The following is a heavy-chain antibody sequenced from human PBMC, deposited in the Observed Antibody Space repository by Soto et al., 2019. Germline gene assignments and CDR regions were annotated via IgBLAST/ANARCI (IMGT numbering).Heavy chain of an antibody. Sequence: QVQLVQSGAEVKKPGSSVNVSCKACGGTFSSHAISWVRQAPGQGLEWMGGVIPIYGTTNYALKFQGRISITADDSTSTAYMELNSLTSDDTAVYYCARPSSGSFENSYYYAVDAWGQGTTVIVSS. CDR2: VIPIYGTT. D-gene: IGHD1-26*01. V-gene: IGHV1-69*12. J-gene: IGHJ6*02. CDR3: ARPSSGSFENSYYYAVDA. CDR1: GGTFSSHA.